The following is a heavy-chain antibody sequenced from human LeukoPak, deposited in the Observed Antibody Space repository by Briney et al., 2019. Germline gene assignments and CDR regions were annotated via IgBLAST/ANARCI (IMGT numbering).Heavy chain of an antibody. CDR1: GGSISSYY. Sequence: SETLSLTCNVSGGSISSYYRSWIRQPAGKGLEWIGRIYTSGSTNYNPSLKNRVTMSVSTTNNQFSLKLSSVTAADTAVYYCARDDSTYSSSTGYYYYGMDVWGQGTTVTVSS. J-gene: IGHJ6*02. CDR2: IYTSGST. D-gene: IGHD6-6*01. V-gene: IGHV4-4*07. CDR3: ARDDSTYSSSTGYYYYGMDV.